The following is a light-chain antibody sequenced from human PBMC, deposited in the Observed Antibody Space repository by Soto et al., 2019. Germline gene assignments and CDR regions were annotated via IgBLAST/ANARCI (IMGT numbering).Light chain of an antibody. V-gene: IGKV1-39*01. CDR1: QGISTY. Sequence: DIQMTQSPSSLSASVGARVTITCRASQGISTYLNCYQQKPGKAPKLLIYASSNLHTGVPSRFSGSGSGTDFTLTISSLQPEDFATYYCQQSYSTPITFGQGTRLEIK. CDR3: QQSYSTPIT. CDR2: ASS. J-gene: IGKJ5*01.